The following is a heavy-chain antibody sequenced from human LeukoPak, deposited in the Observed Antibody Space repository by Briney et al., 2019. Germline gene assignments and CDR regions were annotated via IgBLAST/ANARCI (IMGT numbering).Heavy chain of an antibody. V-gene: IGHV4-4*07. CDR2: IYTSGST. Sequence: PSETLSLTCTVSGGSINTYYWSWIRQPAGKGLEWIGRIYTSGSTNYNPSLKSRATMSVDTSKNQFSLKLSSVTAADTAVYYCARDGSQEQWLAYFDYWGQGTLVTVSS. J-gene: IGHJ4*02. D-gene: IGHD6-19*01. CDR3: ARDGSQEQWLAYFDY. CDR1: GGSINTYY.